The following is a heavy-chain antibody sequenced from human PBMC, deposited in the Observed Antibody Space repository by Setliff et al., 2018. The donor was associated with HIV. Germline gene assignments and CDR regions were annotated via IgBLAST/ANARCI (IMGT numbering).Heavy chain of an antibody. J-gene: IGHJ4*02. CDR3: ARPRTYCSGGSCYLGPDY. CDR1: SSYY. D-gene: IGHD2-15*01. Sequence: SSYYWGWIRQPPGKGLEWVANIKKDGSEKYYVDSVEGRFTISRDNAKKTLYLQMNSLRAEDTAVYYCARPRTYCSGGSCYLGPDYWGQGTLVTVSS. CDR2: IKKDGSEK. V-gene: IGHV3-7*01.